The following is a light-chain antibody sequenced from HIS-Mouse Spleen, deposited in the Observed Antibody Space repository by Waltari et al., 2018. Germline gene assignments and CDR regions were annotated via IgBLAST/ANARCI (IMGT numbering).Light chain of an antibody. CDR1: HHGRKS. Sequence: SYVLTQPPSVSVAPGQTARITCVGNHHGRKSVQRYQQKPGQAPVLVGYDDSDRPSGIPERFSGSNSGNTATLTISRVEAGDEADYYCQVWDSSSDRVFGTGTKVTVL. CDR2: DDS. J-gene: IGLJ1*01. V-gene: IGLV3-21*02. CDR3: QVWDSSSDRV.